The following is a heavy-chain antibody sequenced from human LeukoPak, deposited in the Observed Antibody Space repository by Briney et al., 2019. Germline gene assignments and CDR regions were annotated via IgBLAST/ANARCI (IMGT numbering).Heavy chain of an antibody. CDR3: AKVGGYYYESSGPYYFDY. Sequence: GGSLRLSCAASGFTFSSYAMSWVRQAPGKGLEWVSAISGSGATTYYADSVKGRFTISRDNSKNTLYLQMSSLRAEDTAVYYCAKVGGYYYESSGPYYFDYWGQGTLVTVSS. CDR2: ISGSGATT. D-gene: IGHD3-22*01. V-gene: IGHV3-23*01. J-gene: IGHJ4*02. CDR1: GFTFSSYA.